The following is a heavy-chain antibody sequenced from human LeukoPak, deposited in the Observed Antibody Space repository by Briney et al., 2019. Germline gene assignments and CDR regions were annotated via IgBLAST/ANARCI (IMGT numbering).Heavy chain of an antibody. J-gene: IGHJ3*02. CDR1: AFTFSSYW. CDR2: IKHDGSDK. CDR3: AKDLFMIVVVVDAFDI. D-gene: IGHD3-22*01. V-gene: IGHV3-7*03. Sequence: GGSLRLSCAVSAFTFSSYWMTWVRQAPGKGLEWVANIKHDGSDKNYVDSVKGRFTISRDNAKNTLYLQMNSLRAEDTAVYYCAKDLFMIVVVVDAFDIWGQGTMVTVSS.